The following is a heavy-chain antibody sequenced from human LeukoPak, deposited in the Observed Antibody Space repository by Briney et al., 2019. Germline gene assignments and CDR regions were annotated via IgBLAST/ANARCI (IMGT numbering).Heavy chain of an antibody. D-gene: IGHD3-16*01. J-gene: IGHJ6*03. CDR3: ARESTDSDRFGGNTDV. V-gene: IGHV3-64*02. Sequence: PGGSLRLSCAASGFSFSSYAMHWVRQAPGKGLEYVSSIRGDGGDTYYADSVKGRFIISRDNSKDTLFLQMCSLRSDDMGVYYCARESTDSDRFGGNTDVWGKGTTVTVSS. CDR2: IRGDGGDT. CDR1: GFSFSSYA.